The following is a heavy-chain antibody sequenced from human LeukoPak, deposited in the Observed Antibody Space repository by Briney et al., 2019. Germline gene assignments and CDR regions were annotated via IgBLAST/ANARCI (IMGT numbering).Heavy chain of an antibody. Sequence: PSETLSLTCTVSGGSISSGDYYWSWIRQPPGKGLEWIGYIYYSGSTYYNPSLKSRVTISVDTSKNQFSLKLSSVTAADTAVYYCATLATIPMVRQGYYFDYWGQGTLVTVSS. CDR2: IYYSGST. J-gene: IGHJ4*02. CDR3: ATLATIPMVRQGYYFDY. V-gene: IGHV4-30-4*01. D-gene: IGHD3-10*01. CDR1: GGSISSGDYY.